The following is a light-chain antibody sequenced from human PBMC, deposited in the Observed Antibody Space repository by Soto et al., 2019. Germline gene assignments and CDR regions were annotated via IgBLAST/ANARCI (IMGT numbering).Light chain of an antibody. CDR1: QSVSTF. CDR3: QQRSHWPRT. V-gene: IGKV3-11*01. J-gene: IGKJ1*01. Sequence: EIVLTQSPATLSLSPGERATLSCRASQSVSTFVAWYQQKPGQGPRPLIYDASNRATGIPARFSGSGSGTDFTLTISSLEPEDVAVYYCQQRSHWPRTFGQGTKVEIK. CDR2: DAS.